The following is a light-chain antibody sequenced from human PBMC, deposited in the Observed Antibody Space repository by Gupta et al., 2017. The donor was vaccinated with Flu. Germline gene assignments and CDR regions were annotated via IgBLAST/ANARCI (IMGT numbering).Light chain of an antibody. CDR1: RSIGSN. CDR2: AAS. V-gene: IGKV1-39*01. J-gene: IGKJ2*01. CDR3: QQSYNIPYT. Sequence: PSSLSASVGDRVTITILASRSIGSNVNWYQQKAGRAPELLISAASSVQGGVPSRFSGSGSRTDFTLTVSSLQPEDVATYFCQQSYNIPYTFGQGTKLEIK.